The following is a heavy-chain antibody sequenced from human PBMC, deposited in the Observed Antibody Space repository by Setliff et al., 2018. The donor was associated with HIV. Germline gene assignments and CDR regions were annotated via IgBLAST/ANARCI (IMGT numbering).Heavy chain of an antibody. CDR1: GYSLTSGYY. D-gene: IGHD5-12*01. Sequence: SETLSLTCGVSGYSLTSGYYWGWIRQPPGKGLEWIGSIHDSGRTYYNPSLKSRVTISVDASKNQFSLKLSSVTAADTAVYYCARERRGGYSGYDSHWYFDLWGRGTLVTVSS. CDR3: ARERRGGYSGYDSHWYFDL. J-gene: IGHJ2*01. CDR2: IHDSGRT. V-gene: IGHV4-38-2*02.